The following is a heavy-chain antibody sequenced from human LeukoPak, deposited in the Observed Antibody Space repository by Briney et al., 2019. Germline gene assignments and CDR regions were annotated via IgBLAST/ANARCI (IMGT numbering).Heavy chain of an antibody. CDR3: AGDCWSGYLLDY. J-gene: IGHJ4*02. D-gene: IGHD3-3*01. CDR1: GYSSSIDYY. Sequence: SETLSLTCTVSGYSSSIDYYWGWIRQSPGKGLEWIGSIHRSGSTYYNPSLKSRVTISGDTSKSQFSLRLTSVTAADTAVYYCAGDCWSGYLLDYWGQGTLVTVSS. CDR2: IHRSGST. V-gene: IGHV4-38-2*02.